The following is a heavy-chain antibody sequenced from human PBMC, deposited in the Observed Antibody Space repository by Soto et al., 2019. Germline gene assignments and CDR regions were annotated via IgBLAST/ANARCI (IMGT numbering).Heavy chain of an antibody. Sequence: QVQLVESGGGVVQPGRSLRLSCAASGFTFSSYGMHWVRQAPGKGLEWVAVISYDGSNKYYADSVKGRFTISRDNSKNTLYLQMNSLRAEDTAVYYCAKPPGPYYYYYYGMDVW. CDR3: AKPPGPYYYYYYGMDV. CDR2: ISYDGSNK. CDR1: GFTFSSYG. J-gene: IGHJ6*01. V-gene: IGHV3-30*18.